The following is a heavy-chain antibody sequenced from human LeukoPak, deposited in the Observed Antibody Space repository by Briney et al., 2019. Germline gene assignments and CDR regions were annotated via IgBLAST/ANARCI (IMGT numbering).Heavy chain of an antibody. CDR3: AAGTGTSDFDY. J-gene: IGHJ4*02. CDR1: GFTFNNAW. CDR2: IKKTSDGGTT. V-gene: IGHV3-15*01. D-gene: IGHD1-1*01. Sequence: PGGSLRLSCVASGFTFNNAWMSWVRQAPAKGLEWVGRIKKTSDGGTTDYAAPVKGRFSISRDDSKNTLYLEMNCLKSDDTAVYFCAAGTGTSDFDYWGQGTLVTVSS.